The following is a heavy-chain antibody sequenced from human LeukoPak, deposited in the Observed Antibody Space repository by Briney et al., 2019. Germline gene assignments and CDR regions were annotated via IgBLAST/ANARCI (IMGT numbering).Heavy chain of an antibody. Sequence: ASVKVSCKASGYTFTNYAITWVRQAPGQGPEWMGWISPYNGDRRDALKFQDRVTMTTDTSTTTTYMELRSLRSEDTAVYYCATIDGHYDSSGYWGQGTLVIVSS. V-gene: IGHV1-18*01. CDR3: ATIDGHYDSSGY. D-gene: IGHD3-22*01. CDR1: GYTFTNYA. J-gene: IGHJ4*02. CDR2: ISPYNGDR.